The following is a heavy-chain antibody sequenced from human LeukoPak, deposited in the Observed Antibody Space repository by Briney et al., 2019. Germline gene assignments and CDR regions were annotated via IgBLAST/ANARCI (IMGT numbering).Heavy chain of an antibody. CDR2: ISGSGGST. CDR1: GFTFSSYA. V-gene: IGHV3-23*01. J-gene: IGHJ4*02. CDR3: AKGHLTYYDSCALGG. D-gene: IGHD3-22*01. Sequence: GESLRLSCAASGFTFSSYAMSWVRQAPGKGLEWVSAISGSGGSTYSADSVKGRFTISRDNSKNTLYLQMNSLRAEDTAVYFCAKGHLTYYDSCALGGWGQGTLVTVSS.